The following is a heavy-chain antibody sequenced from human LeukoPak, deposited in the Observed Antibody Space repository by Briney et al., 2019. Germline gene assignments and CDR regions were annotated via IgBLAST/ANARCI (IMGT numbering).Heavy chain of an antibody. D-gene: IGHD3-22*01. CDR3: ARGPTYYYDSSGYSFFFQH. Sequence: SQTLSLTCAISGDSVSSNSAAWNWIRQSPSRGLEWLGRTYYRSKWYNDYAVSVKSRITINPDTSKNQFSLQLNSVTPEDTAVYYCARGPTYYYDSSGYSFFFQHWGQGTLVTVSS. CDR2: TYYRSKWYN. V-gene: IGHV6-1*01. CDR1: GDSVSSNSAA. J-gene: IGHJ1*01.